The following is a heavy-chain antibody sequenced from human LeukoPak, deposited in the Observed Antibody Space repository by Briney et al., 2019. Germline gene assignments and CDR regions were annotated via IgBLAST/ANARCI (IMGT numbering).Heavy chain of an antibody. CDR3: ARDKASDVWGSYRYDY. Sequence: ASVKVSCKASGYTFTNHYMHWVRQAPGQGLEWLGLISPSGDKTWSAQKFQGRVTMTRDTSISTAYMELSRLRSDDTAVYYCARDKASDVWGSYRYDYWGQGTLVTVSS. J-gene: IGHJ4*02. CDR2: ISPSGDKT. D-gene: IGHD3-16*02. V-gene: IGHV1-46*01. CDR1: GYTFTNHY.